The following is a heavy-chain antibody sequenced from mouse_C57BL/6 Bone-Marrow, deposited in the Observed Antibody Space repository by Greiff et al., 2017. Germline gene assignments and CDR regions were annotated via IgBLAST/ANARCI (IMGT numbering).Heavy chain of an antibody. CDR1: GYTFTEYS. V-gene: IGHV1-62-2*01. D-gene: IGHD1-1*01. J-gene: IGHJ3*01. CDR3: ANHEEAYYYGSCGFAY. CDR2: FYPGSGSI. Sequence: VQLQQSGAELVKPGASVKLSCKASGYTFTEYSIHWVKQRSGQGLEWIGWFYPGSGSIKYNEKFKDKGTLTVDKSSSTVYMELSSLTTEVSAVYCCANHEEAYYYGSCGFAYWGQGTLVTVSA.